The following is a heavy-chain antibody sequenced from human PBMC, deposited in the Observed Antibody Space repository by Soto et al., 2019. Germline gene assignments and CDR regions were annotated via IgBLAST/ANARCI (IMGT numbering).Heavy chain of an antibody. CDR2: ISYDGSNK. Sequence: PGGSLRLSCAASGFTFSSYGMHWVRQAPGKGLEWVAVISYDGSNKYYADSVKGRFTISRDNSKNTLYPQMNSLRAEDTAVYYCAKDLLSRGCDSSGYYYNPYYYYGMDVWGQGTTVTVSS. J-gene: IGHJ6*02. CDR3: AKDLLSRGCDSSGYYYNPYYYYGMDV. CDR1: GFTFSSYG. V-gene: IGHV3-30*18. D-gene: IGHD3-22*01.